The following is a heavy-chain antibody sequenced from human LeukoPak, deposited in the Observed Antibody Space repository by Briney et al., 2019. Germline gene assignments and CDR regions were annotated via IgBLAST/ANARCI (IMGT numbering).Heavy chain of an antibody. CDR3: ARDGLYCSSTSCYGRY. J-gene: IGHJ4*02. CDR1: GFTFSSYW. Sequence: GGSLRLSCAASGFTFSSYWMSWVRQAPGKGLEGVANIKQDGSEKFYVDSVKGRFTISRDDAKNSLYLQMNSLRAEDTAVYYCARDGLYCSSTSCYGRYWGQGTLVTVSS. V-gene: IGHV3-7*01. D-gene: IGHD2-2*01. CDR2: IKQDGSEK.